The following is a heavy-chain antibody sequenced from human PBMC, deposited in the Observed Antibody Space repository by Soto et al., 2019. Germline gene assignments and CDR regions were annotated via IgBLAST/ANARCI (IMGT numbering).Heavy chain of an antibody. J-gene: IGHJ3*02. CDR1: GFTVSSNY. D-gene: IGHD3-22*01. V-gene: IGHV3-53*01. CDR2: IYSGGST. CDR3: ARNYDSTAGGAFDI. Sequence: EVQLVESGGGLIQPGGSLRLSCAASGFTVSSNYMSWVRQAPGKGLEWVSVIYSGGSTYYADSVKGRFTISRDHSKNTLYLQMSSLRAEDTGVYYCARNYDSTAGGAFDIWGQGTLVTVSS.